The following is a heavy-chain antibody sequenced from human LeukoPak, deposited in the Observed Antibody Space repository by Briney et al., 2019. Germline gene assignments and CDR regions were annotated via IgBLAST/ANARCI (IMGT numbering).Heavy chain of an antibody. V-gene: IGHV1-46*01. D-gene: IGHD2-21*02. Sequence: PRGSVKVSCKASGYTFTGYYMQWVRQAPGQGLEWMGIINPSGGSTNYAQNFQGRVTMTRDRSTSTVYMELSSLRSEDTAVYYCASDAVTGLDYWGQGTLVTVSS. CDR2: INPSGGST. CDR3: ASDAVTGLDY. CDR1: GYTFTGYY. J-gene: IGHJ4*02.